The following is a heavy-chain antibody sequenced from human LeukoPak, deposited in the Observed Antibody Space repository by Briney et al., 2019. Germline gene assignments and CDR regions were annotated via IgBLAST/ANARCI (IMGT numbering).Heavy chain of an antibody. CDR1: GFTFSSYW. CDR2: INSDGSST. Sequence: PGGSLRLSCAASGFTFSSYWMHWVRQAPGKGLVWVPRINSDGSSTSYADSVKGRFTISRDNAKNTLYLQMNSLRAEDTAVYYCARGRAYDSSGYYSPTFDYWGQGTLVTVSS. CDR3: ARGRAYDSSGYYSPTFDY. D-gene: IGHD3-22*01. J-gene: IGHJ4*02. V-gene: IGHV3-74*01.